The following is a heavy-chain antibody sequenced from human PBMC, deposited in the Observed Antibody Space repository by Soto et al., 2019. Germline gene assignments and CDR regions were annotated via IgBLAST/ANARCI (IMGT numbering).Heavy chain of an antibody. V-gene: IGHV3-23*01. Sequence: GGSLRLSCAASGFTFSSYAMSWVRQAPGKGLEWVSAISGSGGSTYYADSVKGRFTISRDNSKNTLYLQMNSLRAEDTAVYYCAKGDFYGSGSYWAGYYYGMDVWGQGTTVTVSS. CDR3: AKGDFYGSGSYWAGYYYGMDV. CDR1: GFTFSSYA. D-gene: IGHD3-10*01. J-gene: IGHJ6*02. CDR2: ISGSGGST.